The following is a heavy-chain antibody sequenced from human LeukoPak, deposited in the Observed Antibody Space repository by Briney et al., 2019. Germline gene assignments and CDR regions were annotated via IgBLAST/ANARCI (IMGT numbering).Heavy chain of an antibody. Sequence: SETLSLTCAVYGGSFSGYYWSWIRQPPGKGLEWIGEINHSGSTNYNPSLKSRVTISVDTSKNQFSLKLSSVTAADTAVYYCARYDYGDYYFDYWGQGTLVTVSS. CDR2: INHSGST. CDR1: GGSFSGYY. CDR3: ARYDYGDYYFDY. D-gene: IGHD4-17*01. V-gene: IGHV4-34*01. J-gene: IGHJ4*02.